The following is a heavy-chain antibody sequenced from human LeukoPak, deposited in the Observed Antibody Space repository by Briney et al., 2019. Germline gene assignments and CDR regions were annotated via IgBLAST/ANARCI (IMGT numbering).Heavy chain of an antibody. CDR1: GFTFSNDR. J-gene: IGHJ4*01. CDR3: VKRLGDY. CDR2: IKSDGSTT. D-gene: IGHD3-16*01. Sequence: GGSLRLSCAASGFTFSNDRMHWVRQAPGKGLVWVSHIKSDGSTTDYADSVKGRFTISRDNAKNTLYLEMNSLRADDTAMYYFVKRLGDYWGQGTLVTVSS. V-gene: IGHV3-74*01.